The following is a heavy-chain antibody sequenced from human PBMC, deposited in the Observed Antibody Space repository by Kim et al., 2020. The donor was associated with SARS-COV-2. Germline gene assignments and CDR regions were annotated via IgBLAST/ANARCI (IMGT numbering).Heavy chain of an antibody. V-gene: IGHV1-69*13. D-gene: IGHD2-21*01. CDR3: ARDSYCGGDCYSGYFDY. Sequence: SVKVSCKASGGTFSSYAISWVRQAPGQGLEWMGGIIPIFGTASYAQKFQGRVTITADESTSTAYMELSSLRSEDTAVYYCARDSYCGGDCYSGYFDYWGQGTLVTVSS. CDR1: GGTFSSYA. J-gene: IGHJ4*02. CDR2: IIPIFGTA.